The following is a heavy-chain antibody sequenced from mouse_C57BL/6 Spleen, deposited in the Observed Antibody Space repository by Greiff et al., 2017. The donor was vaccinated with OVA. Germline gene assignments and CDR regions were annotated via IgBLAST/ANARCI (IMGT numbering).Heavy chain of an antibody. CDR3: AREDGNYWYFDV. Sequence: EVKLMESGPGLVKPSQSLSLTCSVTGYSITSGYYWNWIRQFPGNKLEWMGYISYDGSNNYNPSLKNRIPITRDTSKNQFFLKLNSVTTEDTATYYCAREDGNYWYFDVWGTGTTVTVSS. V-gene: IGHV3-6*01. J-gene: IGHJ1*03. CDR2: ISYDGSN. CDR1: GYSITSGYY. D-gene: IGHD2-1*01.